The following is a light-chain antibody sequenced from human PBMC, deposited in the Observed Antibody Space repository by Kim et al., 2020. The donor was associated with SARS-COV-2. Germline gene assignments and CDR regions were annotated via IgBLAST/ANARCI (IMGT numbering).Light chain of an antibody. Sequence: SPGGRATLSCRTSQSVSTNLAWYQQKPGQAPRLLIYAASTRASGIPARFSGSGSGTEFTLTISSLQSEDFALYYCQHYNNWPLITFGQETRLEIK. CDR1: QSVSTN. J-gene: IGKJ5*01. V-gene: IGKV3-15*01. CDR2: AAS. CDR3: QHYNNWPLIT.